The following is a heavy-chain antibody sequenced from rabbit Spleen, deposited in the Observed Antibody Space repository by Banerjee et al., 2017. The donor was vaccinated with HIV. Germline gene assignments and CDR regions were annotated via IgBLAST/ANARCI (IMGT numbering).Heavy chain of an antibody. J-gene: IGHJ6*01. CDR2: IDTGSSGFT. V-gene: IGHV1S45*01. Sequence: QQQLVESGGDLVKPGGTLTLTCKASGIDFSNYYYMYWVRQAPGKGLEWIACIDTGSSGFTYFASWAKGRFTISKTSSTTVTLQMTSLTAADTATYFCARDTGSSFSSYGMDLWGPGPLVTVS. D-gene: IGHD8-1*01. CDR3: ARDTGSSFSSYGMDL. CDR1: GIDFSNYYY.